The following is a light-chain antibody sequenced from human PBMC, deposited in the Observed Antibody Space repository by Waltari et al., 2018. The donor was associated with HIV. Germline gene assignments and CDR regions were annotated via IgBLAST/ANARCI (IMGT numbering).Light chain of an antibody. CDR2: DAS. CDR1: QSVSSNF. V-gene: IGKV3-20*01. CDR3: QQYGRSLYT. J-gene: IGKJ2*01. Sequence: EIVLTQSPGTLSLSPGERATLSCRASQSVSSNFLAWYQQKPGQAPRLLIYDASSRATGIPDRFSGSGSETDFTLTISRLEPEDFAVYYCQQYGRSLYTFGQGTKLEIK.